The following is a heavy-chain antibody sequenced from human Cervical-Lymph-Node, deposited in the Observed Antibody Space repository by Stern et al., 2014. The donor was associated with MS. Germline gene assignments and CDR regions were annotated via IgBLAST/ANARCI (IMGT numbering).Heavy chain of an antibody. CDR1: GYRFNSYG. D-gene: IGHD3-3*01. CDR2: ISTYNGNT. V-gene: IGHV1-18*01. CDR3: ARTNPLRFGNFHGIDV. Sequence: VQLVESGPEVKKPGASVTVSCKASGYRFNSYGINWVRQAPGQGLEWMGRISTYNGNTEYAQKIQGRVTMTTDISTGTAYMELRSLRSDDTAVYYCARTNPLRFGNFHGIDVWGQGTTVIVSS. J-gene: IGHJ6*02.